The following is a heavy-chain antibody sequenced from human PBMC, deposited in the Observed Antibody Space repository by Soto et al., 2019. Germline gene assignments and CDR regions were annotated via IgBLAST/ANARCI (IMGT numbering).Heavy chain of an antibody. CDR1: GFSLSTTGVG. CDR3: ARSLWFGELH. J-gene: IGHJ4*02. CDR2: IYWDNDK. D-gene: IGHD3-10*01. Sequence: QITLKESGPTLVTPTQTLTLTCSCSGFSLSTTGVGVGWIRQSPGKALEWLAIIYWDNDKRYSPSLKSRVTITKDTSKNQVVLTVTNMDPVDTGTYYCARSLWFGELHWGQGALVTVSS. V-gene: IGHV2-5*02.